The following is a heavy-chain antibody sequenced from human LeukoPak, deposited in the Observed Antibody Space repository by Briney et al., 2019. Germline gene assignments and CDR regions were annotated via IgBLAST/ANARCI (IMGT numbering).Heavy chain of an antibody. D-gene: IGHD2-21*02. Sequence: GASVKVSCKASGGTFSSYAISWVRQAPGQGLEWMGRIIPILGIANYAQKFQGRVTITADKSTSTAYMELSSLRSEDTAVYYCAKKKRLCGGDCSGWYFDLWGRGTLVTVSS. CDR2: IIPILGIA. V-gene: IGHV1-69*04. J-gene: IGHJ2*01. CDR1: GGTFSSYA. CDR3: AKKKRLCGGDCSGWYFDL.